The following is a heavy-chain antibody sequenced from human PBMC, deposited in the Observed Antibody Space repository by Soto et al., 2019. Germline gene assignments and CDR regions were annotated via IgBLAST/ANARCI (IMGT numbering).Heavy chain of an antibody. CDR2: INPANGDT. V-gene: IGHV1-3*01. D-gene: IGHD4-17*01. CDR1: GYTFNKYP. CDR3: AREDYDDSGMYHFDY. Sequence: QVQVVQSGAEVKKPGASVKVSCKTSGYTFNKYPIHWVRQAPGQGLEWMGWINPANGDTGLSQKFQDRVTITRDTSASTAYMDMSSLRSEDTAVYYCAREDYDDSGMYHFDYWGQGTLVTVSS. J-gene: IGHJ4*02.